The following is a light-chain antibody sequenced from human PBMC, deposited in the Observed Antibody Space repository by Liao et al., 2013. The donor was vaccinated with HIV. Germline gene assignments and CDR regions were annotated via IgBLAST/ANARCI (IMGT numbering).Light chain of an antibody. CDR2: YDT. Sequence: SYVLTQPPSVSVAPGRTATITCGGINIGTKRVHWYQHKPGQAPILVISYDTDRPSGIPERFSGSNSENTATLTISRVEAGDEADFYCQVWDGATDHWVFGGGTKLTVL. J-gene: IGLJ3*02. CDR1: NIGTKR. V-gene: IGLV3-21*04. CDR3: QVWDGATDHWV.